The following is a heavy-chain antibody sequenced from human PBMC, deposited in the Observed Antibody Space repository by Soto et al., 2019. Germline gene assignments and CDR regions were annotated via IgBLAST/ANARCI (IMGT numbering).Heavy chain of an antibody. D-gene: IGHD3-16*02. V-gene: IGHV3-66*01. CDR1: GFTVSSNY. J-gene: IGHJ4*02. CDR3: ARGPGGVIVI. Sequence: EVQLVESGGGLVQPGGSLRLSCAASGFTVSSNYMRWVRQAPGTGLEWVSVIYSGGSTYYADSVKGRFTISRDNSKNKLSLQMNILRAEDAAVCDCARGPGGVIVIWGQGTLVTVSS. CDR2: IYSGGST.